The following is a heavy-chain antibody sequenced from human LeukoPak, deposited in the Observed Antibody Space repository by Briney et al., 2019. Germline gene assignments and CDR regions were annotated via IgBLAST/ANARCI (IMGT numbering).Heavy chain of an antibody. J-gene: IGHJ6*03. V-gene: IGHV4-30-4*08. CDR2: IYHSGST. CDR3: ARVKGPSYYYYYMDV. Sequence: SQTLSLTCTVSGGSISSGDYYWSWIRQPPGKGLEWIGYIYHSGSTYYNPSLKSRVTISVDTSKNQFSLKLSSVTAADTAVYYCARVKGPSYYYYYMDVWGKGTTVTVSS. CDR1: GGSISSGDYY.